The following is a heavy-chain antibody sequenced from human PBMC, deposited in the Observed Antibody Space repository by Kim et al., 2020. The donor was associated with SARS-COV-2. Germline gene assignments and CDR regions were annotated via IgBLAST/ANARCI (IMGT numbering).Heavy chain of an antibody. Sequence: NYNPSVRSRVTISVDKSKNPFSLKLSAVTAADTAVYYCASVDTAMVYLDYWGQGTLVTVSS. J-gene: IGHJ4*02. D-gene: IGHD5-18*01. V-gene: IGHV4-4*02. CDR3: ASVDTAMVYLDY.